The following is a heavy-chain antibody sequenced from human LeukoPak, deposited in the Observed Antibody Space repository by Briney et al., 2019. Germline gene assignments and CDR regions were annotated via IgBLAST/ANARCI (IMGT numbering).Heavy chain of an antibody. V-gene: IGHV1-18*01. CDR1: GYTFTSYG. Sequence: ASVKVSCKASGYTFTSYGVSWVRQAPGQGLEWMGWISAYNGNTNYAQKLQGRVTMTTDTSTSTTYMELRSLRSDDTAVYYCASGVLTGTGFDYWGQGTLVTVSS. CDR3: ASGVLTGTGFDY. J-gene: IGHJ4*02. CDR2: ISAYNGNT. D-gene: IGHD1-20*01.